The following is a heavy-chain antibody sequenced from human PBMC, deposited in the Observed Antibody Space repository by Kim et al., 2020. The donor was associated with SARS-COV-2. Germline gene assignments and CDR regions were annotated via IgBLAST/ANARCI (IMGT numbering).Heavy chain of an antibody. CDR2: INHSGST. D-gene: IGHD5-18*01. CDR3: ARHTAMVTIWYYYYGMDV. CDR1: GGSFSGYY. Sequence: SETLSLTCAVYGGSFSGYYWSWIRQPPGKGLEWIGEINHSGSTNYNPSLKSRVTISVDTSKNQFSLKLSSVTAADTAVYYCARHTAMVTIWYYYYGMDVWGQGTTVTVSS. J-gene: IGHJ6*02. V-gene: IGHV4-34*01.